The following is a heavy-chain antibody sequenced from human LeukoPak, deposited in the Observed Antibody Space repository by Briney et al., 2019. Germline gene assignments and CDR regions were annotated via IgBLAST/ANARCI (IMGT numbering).Heavy chain of an antibody. D-gene: IGHD3-10*01. Sequence: ASVKVSCKASGYTFTCYYVHWVRQAPGQGLEWMGWINPNSGGTNYAQKFQGRVTMTRDTSISTAYMELSRLRSDDTAVYYCARDDPRGWYYFDYWGQGTLVTVSS. CDR3: ARDDPRGWYYFDY. CDR1: GYTFTCYY. V-gene: IGHV1-2*02. J-gene: IGHJ4*02. CDR2: INPNSGGT.